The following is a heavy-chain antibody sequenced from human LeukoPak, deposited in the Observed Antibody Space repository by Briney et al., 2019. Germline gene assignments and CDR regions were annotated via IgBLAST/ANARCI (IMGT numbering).Heavy chain of an antibody. CDR1: GFTFSSYA. CDR3: AKDDSIVVVVAATPFDY. J-gene: IGHJ4*02. CDR2: ISGSGGST. V-gene: IGHV3-23*01. Sequence: PGGSLRLSCAASGFTFSSYAMSWVRQAPGKGLEWVSAISGSGGSTYYADSVKGRFTISRDNSKNTLYLQMNSLRAEDTAVYYCAKDDSIVVVVAATPFDYWGQGTLVTVSS. D-gene: IGHD2-15*01.